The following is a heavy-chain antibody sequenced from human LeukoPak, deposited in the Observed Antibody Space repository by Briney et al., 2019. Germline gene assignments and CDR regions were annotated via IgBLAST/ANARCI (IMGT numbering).Heavy chain of an antibody. J-gene: IGHJ4*02. CDR1: GGSFSGYY. D-gene: IGHD6-19*01. CDR2: IHYSGSA. CDR3: ARGGYSPGSFDY. V-gene: IGHV4-59*01. Sequence: PSETLSLTCTVSGGSFSGYYWSWIRQPPGKGLDWIGHIHYSGSANYNPSLKSRVTISMDTSKNQFSLRLSSVTAVDTAVYYCARGGYSPGSFDYWGQGTLVTVSS.